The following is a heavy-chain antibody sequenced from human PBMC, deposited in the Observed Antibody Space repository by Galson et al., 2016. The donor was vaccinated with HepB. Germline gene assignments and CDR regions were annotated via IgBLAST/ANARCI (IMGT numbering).Heavy chain of an antibody. CDR2: ISGRGGST. J-gene: IGHJ4*02. CDR3: ASEAPIWAQTLDC. CDR1: GFTFSSYA. D-gene: IGHD7-27*01. V-gene: IGHV3-23*01. Sequence: SLRLSCAASGFTFSSYAMSWVRQAPGKGLEWVSGISGRGGSTYYADSVKGRFTISRDNYKNTLFLQMNSLRAEDTAVYYCASEAPIWAQTLDCWGQGTLVTVSS.